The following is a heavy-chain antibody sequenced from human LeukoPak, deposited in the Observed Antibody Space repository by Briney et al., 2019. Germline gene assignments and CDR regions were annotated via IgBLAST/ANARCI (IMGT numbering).Heavy chain of an antibody. CDR3: ARTNLWFGELDAFDI. V-gene: IGHV5-51*01. CDR1: GYSFSNYW. J-gene: IGHJ3*02. D-gene: IGHD3-10*01. CDR2: IYPDDSNT. Sequence: RESLKISCKGSGYSFSNYWIAWVRQMPGKGLEWMGIIYPDDSNTRYSPSFQGQVTISADKSISIASLQWSSLKASDTAMYYCARTNLWFGELDAFDIWGQGTLVTVSS.